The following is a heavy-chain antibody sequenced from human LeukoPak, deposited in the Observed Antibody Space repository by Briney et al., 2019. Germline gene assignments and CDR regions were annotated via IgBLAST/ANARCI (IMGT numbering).Heavy chain of an antibody. CDR2: ISAYNGNT. V-gene: IGHV1-18*01. CDR3: ARDRDSGSYYKGPLYAFDI. CDR1: GGTFSSYA. D-gene: IGHD1-26*01. Sequence: GASVKVSCKASGGTFSSYAISWVRQAPGQGLEWMGRISAYNGNTNYAQKLQGRVTMTTDTSTSTAYMELRSLRSDDTAVYYCARDRDSGSYYKGPLYAFDIWGQGTMVTVSS. J-gene: IGHJ3*02.